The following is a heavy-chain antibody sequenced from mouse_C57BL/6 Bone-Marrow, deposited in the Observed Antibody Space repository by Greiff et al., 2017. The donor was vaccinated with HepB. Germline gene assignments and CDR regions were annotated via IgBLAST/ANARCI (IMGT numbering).Heavy chain of an antibody. Sequence: QVQLQQPGAELVKPGASVKLSCKASGYTFTSYWMHWVKQRPGQGLEWIGMIHPNSGSTNYNEKFKSKATLTVDKSSSTAYMQLSSLTSEDSAVYYCARYAPRGRNYLDYWGQGTTLTVSS. CDR1: GYTFTSYW. J-gene: IGHJ2*01. V-gene: IGHV1-64*01. CDR3: ARYAPRGRNYLDY. D-gene: IGHD2-14*01. CDR2: IHPNSGST.